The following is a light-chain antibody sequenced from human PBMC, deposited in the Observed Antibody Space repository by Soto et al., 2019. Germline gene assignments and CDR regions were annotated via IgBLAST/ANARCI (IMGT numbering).Light chain of an antibody. CDR3: QQYYSTPRT. J-gene: IGKJ1*01. CDR1: QSVLYSSNNKNY. Sequence: DIVMTQSPDSLVVSLGERVTINCKSSQSVLYSSNNKNYLAWYQQKPGQPPKLLIYWASTRESGVPDRFSGSGSGTDFTLTISSLQAEDVAVYYCQQYYSTPRTFGQGTKVEIK. V-gene: IGKV4-1*01. CDR2: WAS.